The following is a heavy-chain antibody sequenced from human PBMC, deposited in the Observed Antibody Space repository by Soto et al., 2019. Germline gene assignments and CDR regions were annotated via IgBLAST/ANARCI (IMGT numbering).Heavy chain of an antibody. D-gene: IGHD2-2*01. CDR3: AKDWDSTSFCLDY. CDR1: GFTFDDYA. V-gene: IGHV3-9*01. Sequence: EVQLVESGGGLVQPGRSLRLSCAASGFTFDDYAMHWVRQAPGKGLEWVSGISWTSGSIGYADSVKGRFTISRDNAKNSLYRQRNSLRAEDTALYYCAKDWDSTSFCLDYWGQGPLVTVS. J-gene: IGHJ4*02. CDR2: ISWTSGSI.